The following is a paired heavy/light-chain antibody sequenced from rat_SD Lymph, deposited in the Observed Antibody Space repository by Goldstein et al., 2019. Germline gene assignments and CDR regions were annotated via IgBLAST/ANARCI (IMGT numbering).Light chain of an antibody. Sequence: DIQMTQSPTSLAASVGESVTITCLASEDIYGSLVWYQQKPGKSPQLLIYGATILEDGIPSRFSGSGSDTQYSLKINSLQPEDFASYYCQNGLSTPYTFGAGTKLELK. CDR1: EDIYGS. J-gene: IGKJ2-3*01. V-gene: IGKV12S29*01. CDR3: QNGLSTPYT. CDR2: GAT.
Heavy chain of an antibody. CDR3: ARQGLMYTTDYYYDWFAY. V-gene: IGHV5-34*01. J-gene: IGHJ3*01. CDR2: ISSSSSYI. D-gene: IGHD1-6*01. Sequence: EVQLVESGGGLVQPGRSLKLSCLASGFTFSNYGMNWIRQAPGKGLEWVASISSSSSYIYYADTVKGRFTISRDNAKNTLYLQMTSLRSEDTALYYCARQGLMYTTDYYYDWFAYWGQGTLVTVSS. CDR1: GFTFSNYG.